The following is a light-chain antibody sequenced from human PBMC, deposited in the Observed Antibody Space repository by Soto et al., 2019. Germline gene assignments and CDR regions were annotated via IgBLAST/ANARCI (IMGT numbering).Light chain of an antibody. Sequence: EIVLTQSPGTLSLSPGERATLSCRASQSVSSNYLAWYQQKPGQAPRLLIYGAATRATGIPDRISGSGSGTDFTLTISRLEPEDFAVYYCQQYGSSPLTFGQGTQVDIK. CDR1: QSVSSNY. CDR3: QQYGSSPLT. J-gene: IGKJ1*01. CDR2: GAA. V-gene: IGKV3-20*01.